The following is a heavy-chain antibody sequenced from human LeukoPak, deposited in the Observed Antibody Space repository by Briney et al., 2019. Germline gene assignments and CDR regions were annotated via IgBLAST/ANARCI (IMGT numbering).Heavy chain of an antibody. CDR3: ARDWKPLAAWIQLWLPFDY. D-gene: IGHD5-18*01. Sequence: WVRQPPGKGLEWIGSIYYSGSTYYNPSLKSRVTISVDTSKNQFSLKLSSVTAADTAVYYCARDWKPLAAWIQLWLPFDYWGQGTLVTVSS. J-gene: IGHJ4*02. CDR2: IYYSGST. V-gene: IGHV4-39*07.